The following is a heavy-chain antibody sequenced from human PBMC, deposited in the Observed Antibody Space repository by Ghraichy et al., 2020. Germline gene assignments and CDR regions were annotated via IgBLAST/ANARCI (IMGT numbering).Heavy chain of an antibody. CDR1: GFDFSTYS. CDR3: ARDRDDNWGTYRYTCNN. V-gene: IGHV3-48*02. D-gene: IGHD3-16*02. Sequence: SCAVSGFDFSTYSMNWVRQAPGKGLEWISYISSRSNTVYYADSVKGRFTISRDNAKKSLFLQMNSLRDEDTAVYYCARDRDDNWGTYRYTCNNWGQGTLVTVSS. J-gene: IGHJ4*02. CDR2: ISSRSNTV.